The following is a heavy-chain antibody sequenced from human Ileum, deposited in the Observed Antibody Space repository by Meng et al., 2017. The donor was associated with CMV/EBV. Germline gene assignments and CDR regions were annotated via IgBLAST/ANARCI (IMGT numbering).Heavy chain of an antibody. Sequence: TFSSYAISWVRQAPGQGLEWMGGIIPIFGTANYAQKFQGRVTITTDESTSTAYMELSSLRSEDTAVYYCARSIAARRERRAYGMDVWGQGTTVTVSS. CDR1: TFSSYA. CDR2: IIPIFGTA. D-gene: IGHD6-6*01. CDR3: ARSIAARRERRAYGMDV. J-gene: IGHJ6*02. V-gene: IGHV1-69*05.